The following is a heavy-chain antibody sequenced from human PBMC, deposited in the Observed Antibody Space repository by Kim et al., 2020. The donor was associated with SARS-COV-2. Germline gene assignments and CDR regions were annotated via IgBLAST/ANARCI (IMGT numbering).Heavy chain of an antibody. CDR1: GYTFTSYG. CDR2: ISAYNGNT. J-gene: IGHJ3*02. V-gene: IGHV1-18*01. CDR3: ATSMGYCSSTSCYCAFDI. Sequence: ASVKVSCKASGYTFTSYGISWVRQAPGQGLEWMGWISAYNGNTNYAQKLQGRVTMTTDTSTSTAYMELRSLRSDDTAVYYCATSMGYCSSTSCYCAFDIWGQGTMVTVSS. D-gene: IGHD2-2*01.